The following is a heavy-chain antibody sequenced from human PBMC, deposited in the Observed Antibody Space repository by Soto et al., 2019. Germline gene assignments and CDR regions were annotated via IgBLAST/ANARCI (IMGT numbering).Heavy chain of an antibody. CDR1: GFTFSSYA. D-gene: IGHD2-2*01. J-gene: IGHJ6*02. CDR2: ISYDGSNK. Sequence: GGSLRLSCAASGFTFSSYAMHWVRQAPGKGLEWVAVISYDGSNKYYADSVKGRFTISRDNSKNTLYLQMSSLRAEDTAVYYCARDCSSTSCYAAGQGYYYYYGMDVWGQGTTVTVSS. V-gene: IGHV3-30-3*01. CDR3: ARDCSSTSCYAAGQGYYYYYGMDV.